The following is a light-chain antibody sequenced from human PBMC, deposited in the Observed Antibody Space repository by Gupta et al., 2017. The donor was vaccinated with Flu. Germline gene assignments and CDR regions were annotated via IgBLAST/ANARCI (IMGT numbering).Light chain of an antibody. CDR2: DAS. CDR3: QQRSNWPRT. Sequence: LATLSLSPWERATLSCGASQSVSSYLAWYQQKPGQAPRLLIYDASNRATGIPARFSGSGSGTDFTLTISSLEPEDFAVYYCQQRSNWPRTFGQGTKVEIK. CDR1: QSVSSY. J-gene: IGKJ2*01. V-gene: IGKV3-11*01.